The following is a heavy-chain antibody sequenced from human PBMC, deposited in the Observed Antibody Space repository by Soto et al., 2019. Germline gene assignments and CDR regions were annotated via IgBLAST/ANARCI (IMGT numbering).Heavy chain of an antibody. CDR2: IVPIYRTA. CDR1: GGTFSSYR. CDR3: VRDSGAKLSSS. V-gene: IGHV1-69*01. Sequence: QVQLVQSGAEVKKPGSSVKVSCKASGGTFSSYRINWVRQAPGQGLEWVGGIVPIYRTADYAQKFQGRVTITADESERTSYMVLRSLKSQDTAVYYCVRDSGAKLSSSWGQGTLVTVSS. J-gene: IGHJ4*02. D-gene: IGHD6-13*01.